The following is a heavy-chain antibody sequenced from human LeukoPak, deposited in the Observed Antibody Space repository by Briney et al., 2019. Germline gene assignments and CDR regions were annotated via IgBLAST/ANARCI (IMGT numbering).Heavy chain of an antibody. CDR3: ARDRIQLRLNYGMEI. D-gene: IGHD5-18*01. J-gene: IGHJ6*02. CDR2: IWYDGSNQ. CDR1: GFTFNTYG. V-gene: IGHV3-33*01. Sequence: GWSLRLSWAASGFTFNTYGMGWVRQPPGKGLEWVPVIWYDGSNQYYADSVKGRFTIARDNSKNTLYLQRNSLRAEDKAVYYCARDRIQLRLNYGMEIWGQGTTGTVSS.